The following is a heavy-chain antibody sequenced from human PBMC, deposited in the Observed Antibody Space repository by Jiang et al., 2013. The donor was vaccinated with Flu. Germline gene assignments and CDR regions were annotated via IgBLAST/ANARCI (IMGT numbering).Heavy chain of an antibody. CDR1: GGSISSYY. D-gene: IGHD1-26*01. J-gene: IGHJ4*02. Sequence: GPGLVKPSETLSLTCTVSGGSISSYYWSWIRQPPGKGLEWIGYIYYSGSTNYNPSLKSRVTISVDTSKNQFSLKLSSVTAADTAVYYCARSVGATWLPAPDYWGQGTLVTVSS. V-gene: IGHV4-59*01. CDR3: ARSVGATWLPAPDY. CDR2: IYYSGST.